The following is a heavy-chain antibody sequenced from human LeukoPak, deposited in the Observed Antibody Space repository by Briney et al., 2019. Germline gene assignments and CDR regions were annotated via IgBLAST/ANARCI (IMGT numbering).Heavy chain of an antibody. CDR3: ASPRQWLVPAEYFQH. Sequence: GASLRVSSKPSRDTFTIYATSSGRHTPREGGERVGEIIRIFGTANYAQKFQGRVTITADEATSTAYMELSSLRSEDTSVYYCASPRQWLVPAEYFQHWGQGTLVTVSS. CDR2: IIRIFGTA. J-gene: IGHJ1*01. D-gene: IGHD6-19*01. V-gene: IGHV1-69*13. CDR1: RDTFTIYA.